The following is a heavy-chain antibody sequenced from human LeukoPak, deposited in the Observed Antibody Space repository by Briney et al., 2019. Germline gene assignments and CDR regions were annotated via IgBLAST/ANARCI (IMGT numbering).Heavy chain of an antibody. Sequence: GGSLRLSCAASGFTFSTYAMSWVRQAPGKGLEWVSGINDRGDTTYYADSVKGRFTISRDNSKNALYLQMNSLRAGDTAVYYCAKRYCSSSTCFWVAFDVWGQGTMVTVSS. CDR3: AKRYCSSSTCFWVAFDV. D-gene: IGHD2-2*01. V-gene: IGHV3-23*01. CDR2: INDRGDTT. CDR1: GFTFSTYA. J-gene: IGHJ3*01.